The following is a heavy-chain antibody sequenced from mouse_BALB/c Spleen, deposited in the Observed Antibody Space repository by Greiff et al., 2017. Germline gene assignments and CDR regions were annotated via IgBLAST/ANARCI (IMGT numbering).Heavy chain of an antibody. CDR2: INPSNGGT. J-gene: IGHJ3*01. V-gene: IGHV1S81*02. CDR3: TRGFYDYDFAY. CDR1: GYTFTSYY. Sequence: QVQLQQPGAELVKPGASVKLSCKASGYTFTSYYMYWVKQRPGQGLEWIGGINPSNGGTNFNEKFKSKATLTVDKSSSTAYMQLSSLTSEDSAVYYCTRGFYDYDFAYWGQGTLVTVSA. D-gene: IGHD2-4*01.